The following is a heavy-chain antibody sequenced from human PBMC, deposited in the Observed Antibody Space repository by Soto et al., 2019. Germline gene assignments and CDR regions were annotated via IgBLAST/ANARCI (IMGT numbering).Heavy chain of an antibody. CDR2: NYHSGGT. Sequence: QVQLQESGPGLVKPSETLSLTCTVSGGSISSGGYYWSWIRQHPGKGLEWFGYNYHSGGTYYNPSLESRITISVDTSKNQFSLKLSSVPAADTAVYYCARSGNCRGGSCYSDNWFDPWGQGTLVTVSS. CDR3: ARSGNCRGGSCYSDNWFDP. D-gene: IGHD2-15*01. J-gene: IGHJ5*02. V-gene: IGHV4-31*03. CDR1: GGSISSGGYY.